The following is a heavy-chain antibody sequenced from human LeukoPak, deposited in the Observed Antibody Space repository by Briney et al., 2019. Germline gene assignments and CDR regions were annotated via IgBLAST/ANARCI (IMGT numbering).Heavy chain of an antibody. CDR1: GGSISSYY. CDR3: RGSGWYGSHYYYYYGMDV. D-gene: IGHD6-19*01. Sequence: SETLSLTCTVSGGSISSYYWSWIRQPARKGLEWIGRLYTSGSTNYNPALKGRVTMSVDTSKNQFSLKLSSVTAADTAVYYCRGSGWYGSHYYYYYGMDVWGQGTTVTVSS. V-gene: IGHV4-4*07. J-gene: IGHJ6*02. CDR2: LYTSGST.